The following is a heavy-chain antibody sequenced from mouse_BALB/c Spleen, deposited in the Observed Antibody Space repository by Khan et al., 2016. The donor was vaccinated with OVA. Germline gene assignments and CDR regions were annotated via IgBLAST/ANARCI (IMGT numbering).Heavy chain of an antibody. CDR1: GFNIKDTY. V-gene: IGHV14-3*02. J-gene: IGHJ3*01. CDR2: IDPANGNV. Sequence: VQLQQSGAEFVKPGASVKLSCTASGFNIKDTYMHWINQRPQQGLVWIGRIDPANGNVKYDPKFQDKATIAADASSNTASLHLSRLTSEDTAVSCCTREAYNGLFAYWGQGTLVTVSA. D-gene: IGHD2-10*01. CDR3: TREAYNGLFAY.